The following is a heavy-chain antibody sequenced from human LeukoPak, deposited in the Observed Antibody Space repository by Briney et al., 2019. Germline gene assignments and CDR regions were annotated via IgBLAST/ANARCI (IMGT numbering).Heavy chain of an antibody. CDR2: IKQDGSEK. D-gene: IGHD2-15*01. Sequence: GGSLRLSCTTSGFTFSSYWMTWVRQAPGKGLEWVANIKQDGSEKYYVDSVKGRFTISRDNAKNSLYLQMNSLRAEDTAVYYCARDGGRKDDYWGQGTLVTVSS. CDR1: GFTFSSYW. J-gene: IGHJ4*02. V-gene: IGHV3-7*01. CDR3: ARDGGRKDDY.